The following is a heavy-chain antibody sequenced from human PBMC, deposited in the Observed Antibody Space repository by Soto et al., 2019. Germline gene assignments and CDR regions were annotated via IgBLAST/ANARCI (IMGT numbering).Heavy chain of an antibody. CDR1: WFTFSWYS. J-gene: IGHJ5*02. CDR3: ARHPERIAQIGWFDP. Sequence: GGALRLSLVASWFTFSWYSMNWVRPGPGKGLEWVSYISSSSSTIYYADSVKGRFTISRDNAKNSLYLQMNSLRAEDTAVYYCARHPERIAQIGWFDPWGQGTLVTVSS. V-gene: IGHV3-48*01. CDR2: ISSSSSTI. D-gene: IGHD6-13*01.